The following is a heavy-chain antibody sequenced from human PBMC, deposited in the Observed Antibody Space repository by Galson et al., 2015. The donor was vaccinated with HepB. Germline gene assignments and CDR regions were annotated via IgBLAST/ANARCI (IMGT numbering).Heavy chain of an antibody. CDR2: IDPSDSYT. Sequence: QSGAEVKKPGESLRISCKASGYSFTSFFIIWVRQMPGKGLEWIGRIDPSDSYTNYSPSFQGHVTISVDKSIDTVYLQWNSPKPSDTAMYYCALPVPAPQDYWGQGTLVTVSS. CDR1: GYSFTSFF. J-gene: IGHJ4*02. CDR3: ALPVPAPQDY. V-gene: IGHV5-10-1*01. D-gene: IGHD2-21*02.